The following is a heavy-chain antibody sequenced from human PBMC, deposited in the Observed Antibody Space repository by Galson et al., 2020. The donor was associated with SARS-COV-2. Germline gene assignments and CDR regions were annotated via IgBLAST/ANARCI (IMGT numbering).Heavy chain of an antibody. CDR1: GGSISTTSYF. V-gene: IGHV4-39*01. Sequence: SATLSLTCTVSGGSISTTSYFWVWIRQPPGKGLEWIGTIYYSGTTYYNPSLRSRVTISVDTSRNQFSLKLNSVTAADTAVYYCARRGGTVTKQQFDIWGRGTLVTVSS. D-gene: IGHD4-17*01. CDR2: IYYSGTT. CDR3: ARRGGTVTKQQFDI. J-gene: IGHJ2*01.